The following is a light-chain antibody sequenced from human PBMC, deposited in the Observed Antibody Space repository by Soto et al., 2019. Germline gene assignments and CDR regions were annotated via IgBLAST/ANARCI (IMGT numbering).Light chain of an antibody. V-gene: IGKV3-20*01. Sequence: EIVLTQSPGTLSLSPGERATLSCRASQSVSSSYLAWYQQKPGQAPRPLIYGASSRATGIPDRFSGSGSGTDFTLTISRLEPEDFAEYYCQQYGSSPWTFGQWTKVEIK. CDR1: QSVSSSY. CDR2: GAS. J-gene: IGKJ1*01. CDR3: QQYGSSPWT.